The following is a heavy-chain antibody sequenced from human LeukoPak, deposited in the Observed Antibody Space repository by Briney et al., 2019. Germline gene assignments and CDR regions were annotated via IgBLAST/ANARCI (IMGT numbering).Heavy chain of an antibody. J-gene: IGHJ4*02. CDR1: GDSISSYF. D-gene: IGHD3-16*01. V-gene: IGHV4-59*01. CDR2: THYSGST. Sequence: SETLSLTCTVSGDSISSYFWSWIRQSPGKRLEWIGYTHYSGSTSYNPSLTSRVTISLDTSKNQFYLKLSSVTASDTAFYYCARDQRRDYGDYFDNWGQGTQVTVSS. CDR3: ARDQRRDYGDYFDN.